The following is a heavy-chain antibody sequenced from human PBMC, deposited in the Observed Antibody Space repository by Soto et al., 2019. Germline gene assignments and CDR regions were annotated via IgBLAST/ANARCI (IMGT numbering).Heavy chain of an antibody. CDR2: ISRTGGAA. Sequence: EVQLLESGGGLVQPGGSLRLSCAASGFTFDKYAMYWVRQAPGKGLEWASAISRTGGAAHYADSVNGRFAVSRDNSKNTLFLQINSLRAEDTAVYSCAKAYEYISGSYPRELDYWGQGTLVTVSS. CDR3: AKAYEYISGSYPRELDY. J-gene: IGHJ4*02. CDR1: GFTFDKYA. D-gene: IGHD3-16*02. V-gene: IGHV3-23*01.